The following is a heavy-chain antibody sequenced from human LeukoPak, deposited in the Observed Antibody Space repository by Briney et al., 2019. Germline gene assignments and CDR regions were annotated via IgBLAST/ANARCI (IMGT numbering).Heavy chain of an antibody. CDR3: AKDSYSGSYPYYFDY. D-gene: IGHD1-26*01. Sequence: GGSLRLSCAASGFTFSRCAMSWVCQAPGKGLEWVSGISGSADSTYYADSVKGRFTISRDNSKNMLYLQMNSLRAEDTALYYCAKDSYSGSYPYYFDYWGQGTLVTVSS. CDR1: GFTFSRCA. CDR2: ISGSADST. J-gene: IGHJ4*02. V-gene: IGHV3-23*01.